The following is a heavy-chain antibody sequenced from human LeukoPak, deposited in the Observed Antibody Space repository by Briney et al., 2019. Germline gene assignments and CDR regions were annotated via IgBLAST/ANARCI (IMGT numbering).Heavy chain of an antibody. D-gene: IGHD3-22*01. Sequence: GGSLRLSCAAAGFTFSNYWMGWARQAPGRGLVWVANINTICSEPYYGDSLEGRFTISRDDAKNSLYLQMNSLRAEDTAVYYCARDALPDYDSSGYLRPPKYDFDYWGQGTLVTVSS. CDR3: ARDALPDYDSSGYLRPPKYDFDY. V-gene: IGHV3-7*01. CDR1: GFTFSNYW. CDR2: INTICSEP. J-gene: IGHJ4*02.